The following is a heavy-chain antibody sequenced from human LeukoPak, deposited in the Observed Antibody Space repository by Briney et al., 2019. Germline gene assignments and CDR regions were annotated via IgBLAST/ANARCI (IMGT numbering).Heavy chain of an antibody. CDR2: IRYDGSIE. D-gene: IGHD3-10*01. CDR1: GLTFSSYG. Sequence: GGSMRLSCAASGLTFSSYGMHWVRQAPGKGLQEVTFIRYDGSIEYYADSVKGRFTISRDNSKNTLYLQMNSLRPEDTAVYYCARPDRSGSYYNDYWGQGTLVTVSS. J-gene: IGHJ4*02. V-gene: IGHV3-30*02. CDR3: ARPDRSGSYYNDY.